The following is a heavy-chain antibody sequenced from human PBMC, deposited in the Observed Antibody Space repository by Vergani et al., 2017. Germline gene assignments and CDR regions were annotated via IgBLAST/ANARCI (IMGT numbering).Heavy chain of an antibody. CDR1: GGSFSGYY. V-gene: IGHV4-34*01. CDR3: ARAKYYDFWSGYYFSSARYYFDY. J-gene: IGHJ4*02. D-gene: IGHD3-3*01. Sequence: QVQLQQWGAGLLKPSETLSLTCAVYGGSFSGYYWSWIRQPPGKGLEWIGEINHSGSTNSNPSLKSQVNISVDTYKNQFSLKLSSVTAADTAVYYCARAKYYDFWSGYYFSSARYYFDYWGQGTLVTVSS. CDR2: INHSGST.